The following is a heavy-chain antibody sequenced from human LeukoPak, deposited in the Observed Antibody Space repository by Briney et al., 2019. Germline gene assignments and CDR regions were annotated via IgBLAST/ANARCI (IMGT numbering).Heavy chain of an antibody. V-gene: IGHV3-53*01. CDR1: GFTVSGNY. D-gene: IGHD3-10*01. CDR2: IYSGGSA. CDR3: ATMVRGVARTFDI. Sequence: GGSLRPSCEASGFTVSGNYMSWVRQAPGKGLEWVSVIYSGGSAYNADSVKGRFTISRDNSKSTLYLRMNSLTGEDTAVYYCATMVRGVARTFDIWGQGTMVTVSS. J-gene: IGHJ3*02.